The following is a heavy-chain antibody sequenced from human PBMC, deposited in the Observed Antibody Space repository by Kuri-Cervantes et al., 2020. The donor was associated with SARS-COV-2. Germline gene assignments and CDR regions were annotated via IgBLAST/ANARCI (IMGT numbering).Heavy chain of an antibody. CDR2: IYYSGST. CDR3: ARAAGDQGEYYYYYYMDV. V-gene: IGHV4-61*01. J-gene: IGHJ6*03. D-gene: IGHD7-27*01. Sequence: SETLSLTCTVSGGSVSSGSYYWSWIRQPPGKGLEWIGYIYYSGSTNYNPPLKSRVTIPVDTSKNQFTLKLSSVTAADTAVYYCARAAGDQGEYYYYYYMDVWGKGTTVTVSS. CDR1: GGSVSSGSYY.